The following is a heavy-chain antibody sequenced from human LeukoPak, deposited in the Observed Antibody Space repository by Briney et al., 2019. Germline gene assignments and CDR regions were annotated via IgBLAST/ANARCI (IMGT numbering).Heavy chain of an antibody. Sequence: GESLKISCKGSGYSYTTNWIGWVCQMPGKGLEWMGIIYLGDSDTRYSPSFQGQVTISADKSSSTAYLQWSSLRASDTALYYCARLTGGATNYYFDYWGQGTLVTVSS. CDR3: ARLTGGATNYYFDY. V-gene: IGHV5-51*01. CDR2: IYLGDSDT. J-gene: IGHJ4*02. D-gene: IGHD1-26*01. CDR1: GYSYTTNW.